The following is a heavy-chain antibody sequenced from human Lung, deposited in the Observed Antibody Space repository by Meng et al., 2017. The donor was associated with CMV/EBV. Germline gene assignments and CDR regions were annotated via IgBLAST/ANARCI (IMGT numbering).Heavy chain of an antibody. CDR1: GYTFGIFG. Sequence: QVQLVQSGAELQKPGASVKVSCKASGYTFGIFGITWVRQAPGQGLEWVGWISAENGNTNYAQKFQGRVTLTTDTSTKTAYMDLRGLRSDDSAVYYWASAGAEVTTHFDFWGRGTLVTVSS. J-gene: IGHJ4*02. CDR3: ASAGAEVTTHFDF. CDR2: ISAENGNT. D-gene: IGHD2-21*02. V-gene: IGHV1-18*01.